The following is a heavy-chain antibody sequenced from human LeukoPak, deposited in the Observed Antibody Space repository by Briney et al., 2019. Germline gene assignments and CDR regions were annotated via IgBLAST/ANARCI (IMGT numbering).Heavy chain of an antibody. Sequence: PSETLSLTCTVSGGSISSSSYYWGWIRQPPGKGLEWIGSIYYSGSTYYNPSLKSRVTISVDTSKNQFSLKLSSVTAADTAVYYCARQDYYGSGNYWDYYYYYGMDVWGQGTTVTVSS. CDR1: GGSISSSSYY. J-gene: IGHJ6*02. D-gene: IGHD3-10*01. V-gene: IGHV4-39*01. CDR2: IYYSGST. CDR3: ARQDYYGSGNYWDYYYYYGMDV.